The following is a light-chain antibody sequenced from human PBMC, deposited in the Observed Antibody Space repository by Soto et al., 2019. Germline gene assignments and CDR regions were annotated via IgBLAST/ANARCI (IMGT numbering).Light chain of an antibody. CDR3: QQRSNWPPYT. J-gene: IGKJ2*01. CDR1: QSVSSY. CDR2: DSS. V-gene: IGKV3-11*01. Sequence: EIVLTQSPASLSLSPGERATLSCRASQSVSSYLAWYQQKPGQAPRLLIYDSSNRATGIPARFSGSGSGTDFTLTISGLEPEDFAVYYCQQRSNWPPYTFGQGTNLEIK.